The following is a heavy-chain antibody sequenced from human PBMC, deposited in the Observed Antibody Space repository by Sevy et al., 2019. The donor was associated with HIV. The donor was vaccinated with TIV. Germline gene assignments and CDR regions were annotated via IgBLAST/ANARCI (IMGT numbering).Heavy chain of an antibody. CDR2: IKADGSET. CDR3: ARGANHLYN. Sequence: GGSLRLSCAASGFTFSRDWMTWVRQAPGKGLEWVAKIKADGSETYSVDSVKGRFSISRDNAKNALYLQMNSLRAEDTAVYYCARGANHLYNWGQGTLVTVSS. D-gene: IGHD3-10*01. J-gene: IGHJ4*02. V-gene: IGHV3-7*04. CDR1: GFTFSRDW.